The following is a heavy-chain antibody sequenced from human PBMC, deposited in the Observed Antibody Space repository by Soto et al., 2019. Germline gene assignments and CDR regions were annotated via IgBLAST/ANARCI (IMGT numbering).Heavy chain of an antibody. CDR3: VRRGLLVHWFDP. CDR2: IKQDGSEK. CDR1: GFTFSYYW. J-gene: IGHJ5*02. Sequence: GGSLRLSCAASGFTFSYYWMSWVRQAPGKGLEWVANIKQDGSEKYYVDSVKGRFTISRDNAKNSLYLQMNSLRAEDTAVYSCVRRGLLVHWFDPWGQGTLVTVSS. V-gene: IGHV3-7*01. D-gene: IGHD6-6*01.